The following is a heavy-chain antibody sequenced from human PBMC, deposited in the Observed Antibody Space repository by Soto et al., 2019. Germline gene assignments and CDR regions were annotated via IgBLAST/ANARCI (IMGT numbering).Heavy chain of an antibody. CDR1: GFTFSSYS. CDR3: AKKVNSGPGSQYFDY. CDR2: FRTGGDDGTT. Sequence: EVHLLESGGGFVQPGGSLRLSCAASGFTFSSYSMSWVRQAPGKGLEWVSGFRTGGDDGTTYYADSVKGRFTISRDNSKNTLFLQMNSLRVEDTAIYYCAKKVNSGPGSQYFDYWGQGTLVTVSS. J-gene: IGHJ4*02. V-gene: IGHV3-23*01. D-gene: IGHD3-10*01.